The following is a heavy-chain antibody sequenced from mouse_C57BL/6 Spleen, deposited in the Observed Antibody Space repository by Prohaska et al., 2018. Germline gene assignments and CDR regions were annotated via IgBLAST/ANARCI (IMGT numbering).Heavy chain of an antibody. Sequence: HGKSLEWIGDINPNNGGTSYNQKLKGKATLTVDKSSSTAYMELRSLTSEDSAVYYCARGTVVPYFDYWGQGTTLTVSS. CDR3: ARGTVVPYFDY. CDR2: INPNNGGT. V-gene: IGHV1-26*01. D-gene: IGHD1-1*01. J-gene: IGHJ2*01.